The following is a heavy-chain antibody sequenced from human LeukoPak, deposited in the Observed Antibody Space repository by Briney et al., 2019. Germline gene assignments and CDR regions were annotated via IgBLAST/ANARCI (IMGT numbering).Heavy chain of an antibody. D-gene: IGHD6-13*01. CDR2: VHNSGRT. V-gene: IGHV4-39*02. J-gene: IGHJ3*01. CDR3: VRERYSSSWYDAFDL. CDR1: GGSIDTRSYS. Sequence: SETLSLTCTVSGGSIDTRSYSWGWVRQPPGRGLECIGSVHNSGRTYYNPSLKSRVGISMDTSKNQFSLNLRSVTAADTAVYYCVRERYSSSWYDAFDLWGQGTMVTVSS.